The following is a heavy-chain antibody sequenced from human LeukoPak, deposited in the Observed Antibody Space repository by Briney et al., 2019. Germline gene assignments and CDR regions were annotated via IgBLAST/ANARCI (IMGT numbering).Heavy chain of an antibody. Sequence: GASVKVSCKASGYTFTSYDINWVRQATGQGLEWMGWMNPNSGNTGYAQKFQGRVTITRNTSISTAYMELSSLSSDDTAVYYCARAYYESSAYRHAVYFDYWGQGTLVTVSS. J-gene: IGHJ4*02. CDR3: ARAYYESSAYRHAVYFDY. CDR1: GYTFTSYD. V-gene: IGHV1-8*03. D-gene: IGHD3-22*01. CDR2: MNPNSGNT.